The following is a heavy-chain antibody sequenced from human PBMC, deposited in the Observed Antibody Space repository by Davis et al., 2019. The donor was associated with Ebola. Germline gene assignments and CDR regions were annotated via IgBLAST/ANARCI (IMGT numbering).Heavy chain of an antibody. V-gene: IGHV3-30*02. CDR1: GLTFSRYG. Sequence: GGSLRLSCVVSGLTFSRYGMHWVRQAPGKGLEWVAFIWYDGRNSHYIDSVKGRFTISRDNSKNTLYLQMSSLRTDDTAVYYCARGVLRRGYCSSTSCYYYYYYGMDVWGKGTTVTVSS. J-gene: IGHJ6*04. CDR3: ARGVLRRGYCSSTSCYYYYYYGMDV. CDR2: IWYDGRNS. D-gene: IGHD2-2*01.